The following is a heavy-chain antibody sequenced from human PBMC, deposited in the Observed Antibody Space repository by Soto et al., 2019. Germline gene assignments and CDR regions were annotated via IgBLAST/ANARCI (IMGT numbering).Heavy chain of an antibody. V-gene: IGHV4-34*01. CDR2: INHSGST. Sequence: LSLTCAVYGGSFSGYYWSWIRQPPGKGLEWIGEINHSGSTNYNPSLKSRVTISVDTSKNQFSLTLSSVTAADTAVYYCARARGEGPYYYYYYGMDVWGQGTTVTVSS. CDR1: GGSFSGYY. D-gene: IGHD3-10*01. CDR3: ARARGEGPYYYYYYGMDV. J-gene: IGHJ6*02.